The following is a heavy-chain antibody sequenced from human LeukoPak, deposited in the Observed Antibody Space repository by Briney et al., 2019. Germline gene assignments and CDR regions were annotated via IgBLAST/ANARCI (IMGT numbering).Heavy chain of an antibody. CDR1: GGSISNYY. CDR3: ARDRREQYCSGGSCYSALGFFDY. J-gene: IGHJ4*02. D-gene: IGHD2-15*01. V-gene: IGHV4-59*01. CDR2: IHDSGIT. Sequence: SETLSLTCTVSGGSISNYYWSWIRQPPGKGLEWIGYIHDSGITNYNPSLKSRVTISVDTSKNRFSLKLSSVTAADTAVYYCARDRREQYCSGGSCYSALGFFDYWGQGTLVTVSS.